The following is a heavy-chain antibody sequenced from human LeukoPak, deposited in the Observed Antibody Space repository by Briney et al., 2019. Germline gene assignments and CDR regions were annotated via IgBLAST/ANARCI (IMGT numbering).Heavy chain of an antibody. Sequence: GGSLRLSCAASGFTFSSHSMNWVRQTPQKGLEWVSSISSDRRYIFYRDSVKGRFTISRDNAENSAYLQMNSLRAEDTAVYYCTSFETRGTGDFDCWGQGTLVTVSS. V-gene: IGHV3-21*06. CDR1: GFTFSSHS. CDR2: ISSDRRYI. CDR3: TSFETRGTGDFDC. D-gene: IGHD3/OR15-3a*01. J-gene: IGHJ4*02.